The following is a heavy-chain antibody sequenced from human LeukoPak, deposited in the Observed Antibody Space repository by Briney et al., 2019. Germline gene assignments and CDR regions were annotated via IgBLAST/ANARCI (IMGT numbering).Heavy chain of an antibody. CDR1: GFTFYMYA. CDR3: AKRTRGVVVTAIDY. Sequence: PGGSLRLSCQASGFTFYMYAMSWVRQAPGKGLEWVASMCGTAGCTFYPDSVKGRFTISRDNSKNVLYLRMNSLTAEDTAIYYCAKRTRGVVVTAIDYWGQGTLVTVSS. CDR2: MCGTAGCT. J-gene: IGHJ4*02. V-gene: IGHV3-23*01. D-gene: IGHD2-21*02.